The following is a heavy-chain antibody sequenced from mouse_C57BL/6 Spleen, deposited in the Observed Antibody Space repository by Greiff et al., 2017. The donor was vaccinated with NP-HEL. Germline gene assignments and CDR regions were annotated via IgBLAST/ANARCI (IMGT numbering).Heavy chain of an antibody. Sequence: EVQGVESGEGLVKPGGSLKLSCAASGFTFSSYAMSWVRQTPEKRMEWVAYISSGGDYIYYADTVKGRVTISRDNARNTLYLQMSSLKSEDTAMYYWPIGDGKHGYYLDYWGQGTNLTV. CDR2: ISSGGDYI. CDR3: PIGDGKHGYYLDY. CDR1: GFTFSSYA. V-gene: IGHV5S21*01. D-gene: IGHD2-3*01. J-gene: IGHJ2*01.